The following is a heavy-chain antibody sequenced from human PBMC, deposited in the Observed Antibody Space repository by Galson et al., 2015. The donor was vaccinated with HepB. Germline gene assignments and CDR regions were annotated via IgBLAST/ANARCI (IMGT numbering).Heavy chain of an antibody. CDR2: IKSKTDGGTT. CDR1: GFTFSNAR. Sequence: SLRLSCAASGFTFSNARMSWVRQAPGKGLEWVGRIKSKTDGGTTDYAAPVKGRFTISRDDSKNTLYLQMNSLKTEDTAVYYCTTGQDYGDFFDYWGQGTLVTVSS. CDR3: TTGQDYGDFFDY. V-gene: IGHV3-15*01. D-gene: IGHD4-17*01. J-gene: IGHJ4*02.